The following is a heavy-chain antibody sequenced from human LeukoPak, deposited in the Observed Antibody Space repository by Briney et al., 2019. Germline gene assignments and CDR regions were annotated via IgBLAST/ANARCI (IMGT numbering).Heavy chain of an antibody. CDR2: ISGDGGST. CDR3: AKGESSGWNFDY. CDR1: GPIFSSYA. D-gene: IGHD6-19*01. Sequence: GGSLRLSCAASGPIFSSYAMSWVRQAPGKGLEWVSLISGDGGSTYYADSVKGRFTISRDNSKNSLYLQMNSLRTEDTALYYCAKGESSGWNFDYWGQGTLVTVSS. V-gene: IGHV3-43*02. J-gene: IGHJ4*02.